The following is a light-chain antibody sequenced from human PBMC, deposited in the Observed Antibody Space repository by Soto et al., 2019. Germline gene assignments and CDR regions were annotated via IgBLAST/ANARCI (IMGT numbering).Light chain of an antibody. CDR3: QQYGSSPTT. CDR2: GAS. Sequence: EIVLTQSPGTLSLSPGERATLSCRASQSVSSSYLAWYQQKPGQAPRLLIYGASSRATGIPDRFSGSGSGTDFXXXXXRLEPEDFAVYYCQQYGSSPTTFGPGTKVDIK. J-gene: IGKJ1*01. CDR1: QSVSSSY. V-gene: IGKV3-20*01.